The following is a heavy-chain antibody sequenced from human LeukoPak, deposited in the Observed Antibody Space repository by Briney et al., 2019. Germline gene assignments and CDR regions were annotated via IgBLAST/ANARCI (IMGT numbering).Heavy chain of an antibody. V-gene: IGHV3-7*04. J-gene: IGHJ4*02. CDR2: IKQDGSEK. CDR1: GFTFSRYW. CDR3: ARTLLYDRSDCYRYFDY. D-gene: IGHD3-22*01. Sequence: GGSLRLSCAVSGFTFSRYWVIWVRQAPGKGLEWVANIKQDGSEKYYVDSVKGRFTISRDNAKNSLYLQMDSLRGEDTAVYYCARTLLYDRSDCYRYFDYWGQGTPVTVSS.